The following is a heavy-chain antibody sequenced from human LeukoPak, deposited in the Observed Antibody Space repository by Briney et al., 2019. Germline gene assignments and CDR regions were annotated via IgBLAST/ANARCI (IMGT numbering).Heavy chain of an antibody. CDR2: IIPILGIA. CDR3: ARERYSSGWYHYFDY. Sequence: ASVKVSCTASGGTFSSYAISWVRQAPGQGLEWMGRIIPILGIANYAQKFQGRVTITADKSTSTAYMELSSLRSEDTAVYYCARERYSSGWYHYFDYWGQGTLVTVSS. J-gene: IGHJ4*02. V-gene: IGHV1-69*04. CDR1: GGTFSSYA. D-gene: IGHD6-19*01.